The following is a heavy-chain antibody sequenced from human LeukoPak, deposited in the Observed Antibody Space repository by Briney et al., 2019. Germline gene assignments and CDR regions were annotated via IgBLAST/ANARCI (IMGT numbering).Heavy chain of an antibody. CDR2: ISYDGSNK. CDR3: AKDARTGIAASKSLGYFQH. V-gene: IGHV3-30*18. CDR1: GFTFSSYG. J-gene: IGHJ1*01. Sequence: GVSLRLSCAASGFTFSSYGMHWVRQAPGKGLEWVAVISYDGSNKYYADSVKGRFTISRDNSKNTLYLQMNSLRAEDTAVYYCAKDARTGIAASKSLGYFQHWGQGTLVTVSS. D-gene: IGHD6-13*01.